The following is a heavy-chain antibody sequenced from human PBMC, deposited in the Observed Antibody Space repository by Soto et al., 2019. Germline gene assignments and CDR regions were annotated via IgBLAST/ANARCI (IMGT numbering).Heavy chain of an antibody. Sequence: PGGSLRLSCAASGFTFSNAWMSWVRQAPGKGLEWVGRIKSKTDGGTTDYAAPVKGRFTISRDDSKNTLYLQMNSLKTEDTAVYYCTTAPMIVVVINDYWGQGTLVTVSS. CDR3: TTAPMIVVVINDY. CDR1: GFTFSNAW. D-gene: IGHD3-22*01. V-gene: IGHV3-15*01. CDR2: IKSKTDGGTT. J-gene: IGHJ4*02.